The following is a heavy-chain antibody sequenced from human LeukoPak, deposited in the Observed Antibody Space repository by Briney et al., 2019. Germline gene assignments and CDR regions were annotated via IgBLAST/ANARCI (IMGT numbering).Heavy chain of an antibody. CDR2: IYYSGNT. J-gene: IGHJ4*02. V-gene: IGHV4-59*08. Sequence: SETLSLTCTVSGGSISSYYWSWIRQPPGKGLEWIGYIYYSGNTNYNPSLKSRVTISVDTSKNQFSLKLSSVTAADTAVYYCARHPHYYDSSGFYSHFDYWGQGTLVTVSS. CDR3: ARHPHYYDSSGFYSHFDY. CDR1: GGSISSYY. D-gene: IGHD3-22*01.